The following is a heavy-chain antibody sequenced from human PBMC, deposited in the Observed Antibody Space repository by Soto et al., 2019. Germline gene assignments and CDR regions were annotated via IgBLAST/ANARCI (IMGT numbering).Heavy chain of an antibody. J-gene: IGHJ4*02. CDR1: GFTFTTYS. CDR3: ARDAGSWGY. D-gene: IGHD3-10*01. Sequence: EVQLVESGGGLVQPGGSLRLSCAASGFTFTTYSMNWVRQAPRKGLEWVSYISSSSSTTYYADSVKGRFTISRDNAKNSLYLQMNGLRDEDTAVYYCARDAGSWGYWGQGTLVTVSS. CDR2: ISSSSSTT. V-gene: IGHV3-48*02.